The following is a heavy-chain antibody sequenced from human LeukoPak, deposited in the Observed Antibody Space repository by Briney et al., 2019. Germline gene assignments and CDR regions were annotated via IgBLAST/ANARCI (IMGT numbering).Heavy chain of an antibody. J-gene: IGHJ5*02. CDR2: MYYNGGT. CDR3: ARDPDYFDDSGYT. Sequence: SETLSLTCTVSAGPVSSNCYTWAGTPHPPGKALKWFGSMYYNGGTYYNPSLKSRVTISADTNKNQFSLKLTSVTAADTAVYFCARDPDYFDDSGYTWGQGTLVTVSS. CDR1: AGPVSSNCYT. V-gene: IGHV4-39*07. D-gene: IGHD5-12*01.